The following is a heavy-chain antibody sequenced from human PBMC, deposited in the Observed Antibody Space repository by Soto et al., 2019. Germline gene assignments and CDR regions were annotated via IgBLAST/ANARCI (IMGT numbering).Heavy chain of an antibody. CDR2: MNPNSGNT. J-gene: IGHJ4*02. D-gene: IGHD3-10*01. CDR3: AREGYYYGSGSYPTGY. CDR1: GYTFTSYD. Sequence: QVPLVQSGAEVKKPGASVKVSCKASGYTFTSYDINWVRQATGQGLEWMGWMNPNSGNTGYAQKFQGRVTMTRNTSISTAYMELSSLRSEDTAVYYCAREGYYYGSGSYPTGYWGQGTLVTVSS. V-gene: IGHV1-8*01.